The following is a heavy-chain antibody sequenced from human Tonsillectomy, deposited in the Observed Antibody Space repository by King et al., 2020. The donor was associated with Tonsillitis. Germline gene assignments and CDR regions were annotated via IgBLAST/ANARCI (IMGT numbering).Heavy chain of an antibody. V-gene: IGHV4-59*01. CDR3: AKRFDYDNYFDAFDI. D-gene: IGHD3-9*01. Sequence: VQLQESGPGLVKPSETLSLTCTVSGGSISSYYWSWIRQPPGKGLEWIGYIYYSGSTNYNPSLKSRVTMSVDTSKNQFSLKLSSVTAADTAVYYCAKRFDYDNYFDAFDIWGQGTMVTVSS. CDR2: IYYSGST. CDR1: GGSISSYY. J-gene: IGHJ3*02.